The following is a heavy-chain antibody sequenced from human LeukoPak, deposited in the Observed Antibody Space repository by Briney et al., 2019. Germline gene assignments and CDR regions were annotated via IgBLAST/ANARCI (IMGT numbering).Heavy chain of an antibody. V-gene: IGHV4-4*02. J-gene: IGHJ4*02. CDR3: AGLVGRYSSGLYYYYFDY. CDR2: MYLSGTT. Sequence: SETLSLTCTVSGDSINSLDLWSWVRQPPGKGLEWIGEMYLSGTTHSNPSVKSRVTISIDKSKNQFFLSLSSVTAADTAVYYCAGLVGRYSSGLYYYYFDYWGQGTLVTVSS. CDR1: GDSINSLDL. D-gene: IGHD3-22*01.